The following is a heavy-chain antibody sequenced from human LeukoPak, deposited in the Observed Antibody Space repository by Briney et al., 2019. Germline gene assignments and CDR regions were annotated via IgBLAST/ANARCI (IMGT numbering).Heavy chain of an antibody. J-gene: IGHJ4*02. CDR1: GFTFSSHW. V-gene: IGHV3-74*01. CDR2: INSDGSSI. Sequence: PGGSLRLSCAASGFTFSSHWMHWVRQAPGKGLVWVSRINSDGSSISYADSVKGRFTISRDNSRNTLYLQMNSLRAEDTAIYYCAKDGRGGCSTTTCYLFDCWGQGTLVTVSS. CDR3: AKDGRGGCSTTTCYLFDC. D-gene: IGHD2-2*01.